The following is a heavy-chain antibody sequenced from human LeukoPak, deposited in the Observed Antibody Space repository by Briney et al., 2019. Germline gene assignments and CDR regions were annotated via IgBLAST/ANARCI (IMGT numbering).Heavy chain of an antibody. Sequence: PGWSLRLSCAASGFTFDDYATHWVRQAPGKGLEWVSGINWNSGTIGYADSVKGRFTISRDNAKNSLYLQVSSLRTEDTALYYCAKDTQGMTGGFDYWGQGTLVTVSS. J-gene: IGHJ4*02. CDR3: AKDTQGMTGGFDY. CDR2: INWNSGTI. CDR1: GFTFDDYA. D-gene: IGHD4-23*01. V-gene: IGHV3-9*01.